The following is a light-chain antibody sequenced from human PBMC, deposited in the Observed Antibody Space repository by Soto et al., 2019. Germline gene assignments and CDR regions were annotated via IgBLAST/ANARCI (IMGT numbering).Light chain of an antibody. J-gene: IGKJ4*01. Sequence: ELVLTQSPATLSVSPGERATLSCRASQSVGSSSFFAWYQLKPGQAPRLLIYGASRRATGIPERFSGRGSGTDCTLTINRLEPEDFAVYFCQQYGSSPLTFGGGTKVEIK. CDR1: QSVGSSSF. CDR2: GAS. CDR3: QQYGSSPLT. V-gene: IGKV3-20*01.